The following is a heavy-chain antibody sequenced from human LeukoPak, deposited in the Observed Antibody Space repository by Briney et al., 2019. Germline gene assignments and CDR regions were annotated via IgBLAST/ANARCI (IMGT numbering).Heavy chain of an antibody. Sequence: GGSLRLSCAASGFTFSSYSMSWVRQAPGKGLEWVSSISSSSSYIYYADSVKGRFTISRDNAKNSLYLQMNSLRAEDTAVYYCAREPTGYYYYMDVWGKGTTVTVSS. V-gene: IGHV3-21*01. J-gene: IGHJ6*03. D-gene: IGHD3-10*01. CDR2: ISSSSSYI. CDR1: GFTFSSYS. CDR3: AREPTGYYYYMDV.